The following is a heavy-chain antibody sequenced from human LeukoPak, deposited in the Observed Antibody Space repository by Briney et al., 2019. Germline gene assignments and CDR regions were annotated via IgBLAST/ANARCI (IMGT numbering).Heavy chain of an antibody. J-gene: IGHJ5*02. D-gene: IGHD3-10*01. CDR1: GYSISSGYC. Sequence: SETLSLTCTVSGYSISSGYCWDWIRQPPGKGLEWIGSIYHSGSPYYNSSLKSRVTISVDTSKNQFSLKLSSVTAADTAVYYCARDSGTTGEVKFDPWGQGTLVTVSS. CDR3: ARDSGTTGEVKFDP. V-gene: IGHV4-38-2*02. CDR2: IYHSGSP.